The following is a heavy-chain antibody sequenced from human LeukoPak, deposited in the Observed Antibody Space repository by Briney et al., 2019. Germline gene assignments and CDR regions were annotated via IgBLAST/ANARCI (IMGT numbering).Heavy chain of an antibody. D-gene: IGHD3-9*01. CDR3: VSHSDPLTGYSFDY. J-gene: IGHJ4*02. CDR2: IYDNGDT. Sequence: GGSLRLSCAPSGFTVTSNYMTWIRQAPGKGLEWVSIIYDNGDTYYADSVKGRFTVTRDSSKNTVSLEMNSLRVDDTAVYYCVSHSDPLTGYSFDYWGQGTLVTVSS. V-gene: IGHV3-53*01. CDR1: GFTVTSNY.